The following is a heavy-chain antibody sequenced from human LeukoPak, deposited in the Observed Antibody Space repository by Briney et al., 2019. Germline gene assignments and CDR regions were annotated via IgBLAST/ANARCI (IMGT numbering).Heavy chain of an antibody. D-gene: IGHD2-15*01. J-gene: IGHJ4*02. CDR3: AKYALGYCSGGSCLGGFDY. V-gene: IGHV3-23*01. Sequence: GGSLRLSCAASGFTFSSYAMSWVRQAPGKGLEWVSAISGGGGSTYYADSVKGRFTISRDNSKNTLYLQMNSLRAEDTAVYYCAKYALGYCSGGSCLGGFDYWGQGTPVTVSS. CDR1: GFTFSSYA. CDR2: ISGGGGST.